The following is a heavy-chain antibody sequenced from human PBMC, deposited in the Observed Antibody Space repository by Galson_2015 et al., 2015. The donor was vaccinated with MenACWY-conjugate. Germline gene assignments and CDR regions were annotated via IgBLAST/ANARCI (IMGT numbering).Heavy chain of an antibody. D-gene: IGHD3/OR15-3a*01. Sequence: SLILACAASGFTFSNSWMNWVRQAPGSGLEWVANINPESSRGTYVDSVKGRVTISRDNAENLVYLEMSSLRPEDTAVFYCAAWTADDNYWAQGTLVTVSS. V-gene: IGHV3-7*01. CDR3: AAWTADDNY. J-gene: IGHJ4*02. CDR1: GFTFSNSW. CDR2: INPESSRG.